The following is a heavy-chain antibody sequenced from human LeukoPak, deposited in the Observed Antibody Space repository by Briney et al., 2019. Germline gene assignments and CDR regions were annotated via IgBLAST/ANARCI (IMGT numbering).Heavy chain of an antibody. Sequence: SETLSLTCTVSGGSISSGSYYWSWIRQPAGKGLEWIGRIYTSGSTNYNPSLKSRVTISVDTSKNQFSLKLSSVTAADTAVYYCARSLTGKPNYYYYYMDVWGKGTTVTVSS. CDR1: GGSISSGSYY. V-gene: IGHV4-61*02. CDR3: ARSLTGKPNYYYYYMDV. J-gene: IGHJ6*03. CDR2: IYTSGST. D-gene: IGHD1-14*01.